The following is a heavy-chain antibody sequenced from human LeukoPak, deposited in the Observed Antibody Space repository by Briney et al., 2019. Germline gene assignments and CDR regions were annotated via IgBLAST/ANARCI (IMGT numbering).Heavy chain of an antibody. CDR2: ISGNGDST. D-gene: IGHD2-21*02. J-gene: IGHJ4*02. CDR1: GFTFDDYA. CDR3: AKDIGAGTAGFSFDY. Sequence: AGGSLRLSCAASGFTFDDYAMHWVRQAPGKGLEWVSLISGNGDSTYYGDSVKGRFSISRDNIKNSLYLQMNSLRTEDTALYYCAKDIGAGTAGFSFDYWGQGTLVTVPS. V-gene: IGHV3-43*02.